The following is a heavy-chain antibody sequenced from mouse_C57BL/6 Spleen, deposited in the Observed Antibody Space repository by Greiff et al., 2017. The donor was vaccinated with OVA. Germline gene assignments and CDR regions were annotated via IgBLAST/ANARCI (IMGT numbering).Heavy chain of an antibody. V-gene: IGHV5-4*01. CDR1: GFTFSSYA. CDR3: ARDVGLGY. Sequence: EVKLEESGGGLVKPGGSLKLSCAASGFTFSSYAMSWVRQTPEKRLEWVATISDGGSYTYYPDNVKGRFTISRDNAKNNLYLQMSHLKSEDTAMYYCARDVGLGYWGQGTTLTVSS. CDR2: ISDGGSYT. J-gene: IGHJ2*01.